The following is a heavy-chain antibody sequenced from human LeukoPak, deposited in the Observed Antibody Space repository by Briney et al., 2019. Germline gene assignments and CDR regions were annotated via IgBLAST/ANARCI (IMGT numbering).Heavy chain of an antibody. Sequence: PSETPSLTRTLAGGSINSGSYYWPWLRQPAGKGLGWIGRVYTSGSTNYKPSLRSRVTISLDASKNQLSLRLGSVTAADTAVYYCAREESDWSSLGYYYHYMDVWGKGTTVTISS. D-gene: IGHD3-9*01. V-gene: IGHV4-61*02. CDR3: AREESDWSSLGYYYHYMDV. CDR1: GGSINSGSYY. CDR2: VYTSGST. J-gene: IGHJ6*03.